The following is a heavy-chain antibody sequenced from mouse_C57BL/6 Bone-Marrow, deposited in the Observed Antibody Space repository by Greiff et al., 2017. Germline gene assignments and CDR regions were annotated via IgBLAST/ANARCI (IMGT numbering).Heavy chain of an antibody. CDR3: ARRGLRVSAWFAY. CDR2: ISSGGSYT. CDR1: GFTFSSYG. D-gene: IGHD2-4*01. V-gene: IGHV5-6*02. Sequence: VMLVESGGDLVKPGGSLKLSCAASGFTFSSYGMSWVRQTPDKRLEWVATISSGGSYTYYPDSVKGRFTISRDNAKNTLYLQMSSLKSEDTAMYYCARRGLRVSAWFAYWGQGTLVTVSA. J-gene: IGHJ3*01.